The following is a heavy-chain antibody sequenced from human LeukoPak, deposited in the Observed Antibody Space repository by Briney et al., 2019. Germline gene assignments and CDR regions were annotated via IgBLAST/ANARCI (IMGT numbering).Heavy chain of an antibody. Sequence: SETLSPTCTVSGGSISSYYWSRIRQPAGKGLEWIGRIYTSGSTNYNPSLKSRVTISVDKSKNQFPLKLSSVTAADTAVYYCTRDHYYDSSGYYYLDYWGQGTLVTVSS. D-gene: IGHD3-22*01. V-gene: IGHV4-4*07. CDR1: GGSISSYY. CDR2: IYTSGST. CDR3: TRDHYYDSSGYYYLDY. J-gene: IGHJ4*02.